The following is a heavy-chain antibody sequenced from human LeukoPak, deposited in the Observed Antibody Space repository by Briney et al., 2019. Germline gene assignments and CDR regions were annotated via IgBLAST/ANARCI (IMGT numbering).Heavy chain of an antibody. V-gene: IGHV1-18*01. CDR3: ARALSRGYSGYDYGLGY. D-gene: IGHD5-12*01. Sequence: ASVKVSCKASGYIFTSYGISWVRQAPGQGLEWMGWISGHNGNTKYAQKFQGRVTMTTETSTSTAYMELRSLRSDDTAVYYCARALSRGYSGYDYGLGYWGQGTLVTVSS. CDR1: GYIFTSYG. J-gene: IGHJ4*02. CDR2: ISGHNGNT.